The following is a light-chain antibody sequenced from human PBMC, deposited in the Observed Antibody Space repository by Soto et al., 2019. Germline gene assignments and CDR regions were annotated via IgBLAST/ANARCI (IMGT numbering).Light chain of an antibody. V-gene: IGKV3-15*01. J-gene: IGKJ4*02. CDR3: QQYSASPT. CDR2: GAS. CDR1: QSVGTT. Sequence: EIFMTQSPATLSVSPGEKVILSCRASQSVGTTLAWYQQKPGQAPSLLIRGASTRATGVPARFSGSGSGTEFTLTISSLQSEDFAIYYGQQYSASPTFGGGTTLEIK.